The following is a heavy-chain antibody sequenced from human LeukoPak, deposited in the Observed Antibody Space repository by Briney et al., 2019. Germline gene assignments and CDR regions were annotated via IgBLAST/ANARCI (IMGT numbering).Heavy chain of an antibody. Sequence: PGGSLRLSCAASGFTFSSYAMSWVRQAPGKGLEWVSAISGSGGSTYYADSVKGRFTISRDNSKNTLYLQMNSLRAEDTAVYYCAKSFTDSSGYYYEGFDYWGQGTLVTVSS. D-gene: IGHD3-22*01. CDR1: GFTFSSYA. V-gene: IGHV3-23*01. J-gene: IGHJ4*02. CDR2: ISGSGGST. CDR3: AKSFTDSSGYYYEGFDY.